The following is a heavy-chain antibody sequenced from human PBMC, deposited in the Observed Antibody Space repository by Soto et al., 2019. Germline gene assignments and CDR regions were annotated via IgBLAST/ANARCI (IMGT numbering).Heavy chain of an antibody. CDR3: ARVRCGSSGWYVDY. D-gene: IGHD6-19*01. J-gene: IGHJ4*02. V-gene: IGHV3-7*01. CDR2: IKQDGSEK. Sequence: EVQLVESGGGLVQPGGSLRLSCAASGFTFSSYWMSWVRQAPGQGLEWVANIKQDGSEKYYVDSVKGRFTISRDNAKNSLCLQMNSLRAEDTAVYYCARVRCGSSGWYVDYWGQGTLVTVSS. CDR1: GFTFSSYW.